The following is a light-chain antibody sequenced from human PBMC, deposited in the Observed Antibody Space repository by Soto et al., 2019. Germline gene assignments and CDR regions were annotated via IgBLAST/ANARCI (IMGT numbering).Light chain of an antibody. V-gene: IGKV3-15*01. J-gene: IGKJ2*01. CDR2: GAF. Sequence: EIVMTQSPATLSVSPWERVTLSCRASQSVSSKLAWFQQKPGQAPRLLIYGAFTRATGIPTRFSGSGSETEFTLTISSLQSEDFAVYYCQQYNMWPHTFGQGTKVDIK. CDR1: QSVSSK. CDR3: QQYNMWPHT.